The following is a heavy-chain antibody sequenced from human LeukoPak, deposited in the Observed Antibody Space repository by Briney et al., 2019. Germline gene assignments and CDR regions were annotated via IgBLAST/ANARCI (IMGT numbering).Heavy chain of an antibody. V-gene: IGHV3-23*01. CDR2: ISGSGGST. CDR1: GFTFSSYA. J-gene: IGHJ4*02. D-gene: IGHD3-22*01. CDR3: ARGSDYYDSSGYYYGGHYFDY. Sequence: GGSLRLSCAASGFTFSSYAMSWGRQAPGKGLEWGSAISGSGGSTYYADSVKGRFTISRDNAKNTLYLQMNSLRAEDTAVYYCARGSDYYDSSGYYYGGHYFDYWGQGTLVTVSS.